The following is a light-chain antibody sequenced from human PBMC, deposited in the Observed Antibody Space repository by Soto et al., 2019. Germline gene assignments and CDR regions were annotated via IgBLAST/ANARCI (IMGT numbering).Light chain of an antibody. CDR2: YVT. J-gene: IGLJ1*01. Sequence: QSVLTQPRSVFGSPGQSVTITCTGTSSDVGVSRSVSWYQQHPGKAPKLIISYVTKRPSGVPYRFSGSKSRNTASLTIVGLQDADEADYYCCSYEGRFFFGTGTRSPS. V-gene: IGLV2-11*01. CDR1: SSDVGVSRS. CDR3: CSYEGRFF.